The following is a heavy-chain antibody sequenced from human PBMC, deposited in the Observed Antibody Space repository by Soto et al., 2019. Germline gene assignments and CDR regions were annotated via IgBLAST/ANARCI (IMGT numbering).Heavy chain of an antibody. D-gene: IGHD2-15*01. CDR1: GGSISSGGYY. V-gene: IGHV4-31*03. J-gene: IGHJ4*02. CDR3: ARAIVVVAATPWDPYYFDY. Sequence: QVQLQESGPGLVKPSQTLSLTCTVSGGSISSGGYYWSWIRQHPGKGLEWIGYIYYSGSTYYNPSLKSRVTISVDTSKNQFSLKLSSVTAADTAVYYCARAIVVVAATPWDPYYFDYWGQGTLVTVSS. CDR2: IYYSGST.